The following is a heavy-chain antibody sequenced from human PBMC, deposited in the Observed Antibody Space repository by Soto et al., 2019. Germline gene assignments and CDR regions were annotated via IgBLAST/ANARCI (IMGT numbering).Heavy chain of an antibody. V-gene: IGHV3-30*18. J-gene: IGHJ6*02. D-gene: IGHD3-22*01. Sequence: QVQLVESGGGVVQPGRSLRLSCAASGFTFSSYGMHWVRQAPGKGLEWVAVISYDGSNKYYADSVQGRFTISRDNSKNPLYLQMNSLRAEDTDVYYCAKDLPPMIGVRYYYVMDVWGQGTTVTVSS. CDR1: GFTFSSYG. CDR2: ISYDGSNK. CDR3: AKDLPPMIGVRYYYVMDV.